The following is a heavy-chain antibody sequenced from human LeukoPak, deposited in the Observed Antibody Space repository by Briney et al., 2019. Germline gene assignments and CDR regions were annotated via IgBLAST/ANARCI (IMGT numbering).Heavy chain of an antibody. CDR3: ARGPVVPAANAYSNYEHGAFDI. D-gene: IGHD2-2*01. V-gene: IGHV4-34*01. CDR2: INHSGST. CDR1: GGSFSGYY. Sequence: SETLSLTCAVYGGSFSGYYWSWIRQPPGKGLEWIGEINHSGSTNYNPSLKSRVTISVDTSKNQFSLKLSSVTAADTAVYYCARGPVVPAANAYSNYEHGAFDIWGQGTMVTASS. J-gene: IGHJ3*02.